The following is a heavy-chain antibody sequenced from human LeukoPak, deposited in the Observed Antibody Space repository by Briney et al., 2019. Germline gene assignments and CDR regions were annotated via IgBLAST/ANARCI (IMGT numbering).Heavy chain of an antibody. CDR3: ARDLAYSRLDY. CDR2: ISDEETYR. CDR1: GLTSKNHA. J-gene: IGHJ4*02. V-gene: IGHV3-30*04. Sequence: GTSLGLSCVASGLTSKNHAMHWVRQTPDKGLEWVAVISDEETYRFHADSVKGRFTISRDNAENSLYLQMNSLRVEDTAFYYCARDLAYSRLDYWGQGMLVTVSS. D-gene: IGHD5-18*01.